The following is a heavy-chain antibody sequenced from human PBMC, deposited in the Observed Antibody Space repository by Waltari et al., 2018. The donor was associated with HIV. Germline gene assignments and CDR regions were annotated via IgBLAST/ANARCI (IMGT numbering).Heavy chain of an antibody. Sequence: QVQLVQSGAEVKKPGSSVKVSCKASGGTFSSYAISWVRQAPGQGLEWMGRIIPILGIANYAQKFQGRVTITADKSTSTAYMELSSLRSEDTAVYYCARRLITQDYYYYYGRDVWGQGTTVTVSS. V-gene: IGHV1-69*04. CDR2: IIPILGIA. CDR1: GGTFSSYA. D-gene: IGHD3-16*01. J-gene: IGHJ6*02. CDR3: ARRLITQDYYYYYGRDV.